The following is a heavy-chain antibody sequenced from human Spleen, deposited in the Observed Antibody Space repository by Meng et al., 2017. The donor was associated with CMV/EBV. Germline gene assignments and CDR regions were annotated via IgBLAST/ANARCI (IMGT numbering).Heavy chain of an antibody. CDR2: VSDSGGST. V-gene: IGHV3-23*01. D-gene: IGHD3-3*01. Sequence: GGSLRLSCAASGFTFSSYAMSWVRQAPGKGLEWISVVSDSGGSTYYADSVKGRFTISRDNSKNTLYLQMNSLRAEDTAVYYCAKDSANYDFWSGYYIWYYYYGMDVWGQGTTVTVSS. CDR1: GFTFSSYA. J-gene: IGHJ6*02. CDR3: AKDSANYDFWSGYYIWYYYYGMDV.